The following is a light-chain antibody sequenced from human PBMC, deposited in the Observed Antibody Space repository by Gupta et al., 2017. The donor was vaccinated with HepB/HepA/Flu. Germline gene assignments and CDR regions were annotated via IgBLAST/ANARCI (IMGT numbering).Light chain of an antibody. CDR2: GKN. CDR3: ATWDDSLKGRV. Sequence: QSVLTQPPSASGTPGQRVTISCSGGSANIGSNTVHWYQHLPGTAPKLLIYGKNQRPSGVPDRFSGSTSGTSASLAISGLQSEDEADYYCATWDDSLKGRVFGGGTKLT. CDR1: SANIGSNT. V-gene: IGLV1-44*01. J-gene: IGLJ2*01.